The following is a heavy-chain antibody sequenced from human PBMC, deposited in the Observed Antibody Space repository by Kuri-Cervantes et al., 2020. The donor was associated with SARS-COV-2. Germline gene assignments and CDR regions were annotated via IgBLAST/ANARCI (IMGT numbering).Heavy chain of an antibody. CDR1: GFTFSSYW. D-gene: IGHD3-3*01. CDR3: ARGGDFWSGYYGFYYFDY. J-gene: IGHJ4*02. CDR2: IKQDGSEK. V-gene: IGHV3-7*03. Sequence: GGSLRLSCAASGFTFSSYWMSWVRQAPGKGLEWVANIKQDGSEKYYVDSVKGRFTISRDNAKNSLYLQMNSLRAEDTAVYYCARGGDFWSGYYGFYYFDYWGQGTLVTVSS.